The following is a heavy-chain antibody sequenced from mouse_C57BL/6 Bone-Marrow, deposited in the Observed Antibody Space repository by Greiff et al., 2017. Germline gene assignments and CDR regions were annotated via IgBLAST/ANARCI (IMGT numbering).Heavy chain of an antibody. J-gene: IGHJ4*01. D-gene: IGHD2-4*01. CDR3: ARSDYLYAMDY. CDR1: GYTFTSYW. Sequence: VQLQQPGAELVKPGASVKLSCKASGYTFTSYWMQWVKQRPGQGLEWIGEIDPSDRYTNYNQKFKGKATLTVDTSSSTAYMQLSSLTSEDSAVYYCARSDYLYAMDYWGQGTSVTVSS. CDR2: IDPSDRYT. V-gene: IGHV1-50*01.